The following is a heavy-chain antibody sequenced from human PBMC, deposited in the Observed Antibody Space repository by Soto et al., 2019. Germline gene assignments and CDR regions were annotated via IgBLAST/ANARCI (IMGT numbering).Heavy chain of an antibody. CDR2: IYYSGST. V-gene: IGHV4-39*01. CDR3: ARQRLDSSGYHR. CDR1: GGSISSSSYY. Sequence: QLQLQESGPGLVKPSETLSLTCTVSGGSISSSSYYWGWIRQPPGKGLEWIGSIYYSGSTYYNPSLKSRVTISVDTSKNQCSLKLSSVTAADTAVYYCARQRLDSSGYHRWGQGTLVTVSS. J-gene: IGHJ4*02. D-gene: IGHD3-22*01.